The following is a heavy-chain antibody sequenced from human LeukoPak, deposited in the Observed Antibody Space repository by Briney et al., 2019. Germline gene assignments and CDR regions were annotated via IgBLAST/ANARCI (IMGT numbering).Heavy chain of an antibody. J-gene: IGHJ4*01. Sequence: GGSLRLSCAASGFTFSSYAMSWVRQAPGKGLEWVSAINGRGGSTYYADSVKGRFTISRDNSKNTLYLQMNSLRAEDAAVYYCAIGGAAAGTDYWGHGTLVTVSS. CDR3: AIGGAAAGTDY. CDR2: INGRGGST. CDR1: GFTFSSYA. V-gene: IGHV3-23*01. D-gene: IGHD6-13*01.